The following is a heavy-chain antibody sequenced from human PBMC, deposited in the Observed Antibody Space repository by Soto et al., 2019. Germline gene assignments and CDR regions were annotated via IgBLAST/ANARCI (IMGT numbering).Heavy chain of an antibody. D-gene: IGHD6-13*01. V-gene: IGHV4-39*01. CDR1: GGSISSSSYY. CDR2: IYYSGST. CDR3: ASWNGSWYYFDY. Sequence: QLQLQESGPGLVKPSETLSLTCTVSGGSISSSSYYWGWIRQPPGKGLEWIGSIYYSGSTYYNPSLKSRVTISVDTSQNQFSLKLSAVTAADTAVYYCASWNGSWYYFDYWGQGTLVTVSS. J-gene: IGHJ4*02.